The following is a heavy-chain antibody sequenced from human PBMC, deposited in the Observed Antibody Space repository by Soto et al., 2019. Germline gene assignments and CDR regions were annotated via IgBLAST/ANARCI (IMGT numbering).Heavy chain of an antibody. J-gene: IGHJ4*02. D-gene: IGHD3-22*01. CDR1: ELNFRSHE. CDR2: ISSSGSTI. V-gene: IGHV3-48*03. CDR3: ARSASPDYYDSSGSLDY. Sequence: ASELNFRSHELNRISKKKRKGLEWVSYISSSGSTIYYADSVKGRFTISRDNAKNSLYLQMKNLRAEATDVYYCARSASPDYYDSSGSLDYLVQGTLVTGSS.